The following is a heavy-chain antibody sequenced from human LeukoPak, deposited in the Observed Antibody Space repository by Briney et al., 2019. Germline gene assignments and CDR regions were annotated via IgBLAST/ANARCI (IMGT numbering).Heavy chain of an antibody. CDR3: AKEYSSGGYAIDY. D-gene: IGHD6-19*01. V-gene: IGHV3-9*01. CDR1: GFTFDDYA. CDR2: ITWNSGGV. J-gene: IGHJ4*02. Sequence: PGRSLRLSCAASGFTFDDYAMHWVRQAPGKDLEWVSAITWNSGGVAYADSVKGRFTISRDNAKTSLYLQMNNLRTEDTALYYCAKEYSSGGYAIDYWGQGTLVTVSS.